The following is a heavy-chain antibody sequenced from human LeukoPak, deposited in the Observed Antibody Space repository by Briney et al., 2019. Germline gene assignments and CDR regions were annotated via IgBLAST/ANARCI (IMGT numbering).Heavy chain of an antibody. D-gene: IGHD5-24*01. CDR2: ISGSGGST. CDR3: AKEGRSLQTY. V-gene: IGHV3-23*01. J-gene: IGHJ4*02. CDR1: GFTFSSYA. Sequence: SGGSLRLSCAASGFTFSSYAMSWVRQAPGKGLEWVSAISGSGGSTYYADSVKGRFTISRDNAKNSLYLQMNSLRAEDTAVYYCAKEGRSLQTYWGQGTLVTVSS.